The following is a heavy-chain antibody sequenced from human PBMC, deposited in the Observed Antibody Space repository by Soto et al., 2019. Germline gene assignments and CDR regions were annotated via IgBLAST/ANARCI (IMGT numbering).Heavy chain of an antibody. V-gene: IGHV1-3*01. Sequence: QVQLVQSGAEVKKPGASVKVSCKASGYTFTSYAMHWVRQAPGQRLEWMGWINAGNGNTKYSQKFQGRVTITRDTSASTAYMELSSLRSEDTAVYYCARVRSSRDYYYYGMDVWGQGTTVTVSS. CDR2: INAGNGNT. D-gene: IGHD6-13*01. CDR1: GYTFTSYA. CDR3: ARVRSSRDYYYYGMDV. J-gene: IGHJ6*02.